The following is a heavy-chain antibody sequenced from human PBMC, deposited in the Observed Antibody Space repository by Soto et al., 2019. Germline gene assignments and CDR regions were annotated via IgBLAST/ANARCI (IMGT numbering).Heavy chain of an antibody. V-gene: IGHV4-61*01. CDR3: ARGVFRFLQWFDP. Sequence: PSETLSLTCTVSGASVNSENYYWSWIRQPPGKGLEWIGYVYYSGSTNYNPSLKSRATISLDTYRNQFSLKMTSMTSADTAFYYCARGVFRFLQWFDPWGQGTLGTVSS. D-gene: IGHD3-3*01. CDR2: VYYSGST. CDR1: GASVNSENYY. J-gene: IGHJ5*02.